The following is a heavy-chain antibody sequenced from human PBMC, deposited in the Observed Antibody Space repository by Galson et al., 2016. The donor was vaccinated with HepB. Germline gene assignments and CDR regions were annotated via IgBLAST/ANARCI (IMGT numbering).Heavy chain of an antibody. CDR1: GFTFSDCA. V-gene: IGHV3-23*01. CDR2: VSGSGSNT. Sequence: SLRLSCAASGFTFSDCAMSWVRQAPGKGLEWVSTVSGSGSNTYYADSVKGRFTISRDNSKNTLYVQMDSLRVEDTAIYYCAKDRWAHNQPIESWGQGARVTVSS. CDR3: AKDRWAHNQPIES. J-gene: IGHJ4*02. D-gene: IGHD1-14*01.